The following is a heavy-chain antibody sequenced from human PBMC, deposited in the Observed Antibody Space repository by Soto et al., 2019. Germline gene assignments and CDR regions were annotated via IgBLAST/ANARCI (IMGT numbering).Heavy chain of an antibody. Sequence: SETLSLTCAVYGGSFSGYYWSWIRQPPGKGLEWIGEINHSGSTNYNPSLKSRVTISVDTSKNQFSLKLSSVTAADTAVYYCARASNWFDPWGQGTLVTVSS. CDR2: INHSGST. V-gene: IGHV4-34*01. CDR3: ARASNWFDP. CDR1: GGSFSGYY. J-gene: IGHJ5*02.